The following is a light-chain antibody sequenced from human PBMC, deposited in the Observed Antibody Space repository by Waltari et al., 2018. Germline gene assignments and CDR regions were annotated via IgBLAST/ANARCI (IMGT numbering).Light chain of an antibody. CDR2: DGN. V-gene: IGLV2-11*01. CDR3: CAYAGNYANYV. CDR1: SSDVGTYDY. Sequence: QSALIQPRSVSRSPGQSVIISCTGASSDVGTYDYVSWYQQHPGKAPTLIIYDGNNLPSEVPERFSGSKSGNTASLTISGLQAEDEADYYCCAYAGNYANYVFGTGT. J-gene: IGLJ1*01.